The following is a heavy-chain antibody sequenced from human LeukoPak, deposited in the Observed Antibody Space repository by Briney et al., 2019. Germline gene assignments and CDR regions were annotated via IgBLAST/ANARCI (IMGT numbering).Heavy chain of an antibody. J-gene: IGHJ3*02. D-gene: IGHD1/OR15-1a*01. V-gene: IGHV3-66*02. CDR1: GFTVSSNY. Sequence: GGSLRLSCAASGFTVSSNYMSWVRQALGKWLEWVSVIYSGGSTYYAGSVKGRFTISRDNSKNTLYLQMNNLRAEDTAVYYCARDLPTATKGRAAFDIWGQGTMVTVSS. CDR2: IYSGGST. CDR3: ARDLPTATKGRAAFDI.